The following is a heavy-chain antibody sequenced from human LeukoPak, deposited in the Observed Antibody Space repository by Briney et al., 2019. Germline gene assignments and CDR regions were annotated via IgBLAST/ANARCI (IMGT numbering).Heavy chain of an antibody. J-gene: IGHJ3*02. CDR3: ARDRYCSSTSCYYHDGFDI. CDR1: GGTFSSYA. D-gene: IGHD2-2*01. V-gene: IGHV1-69*13. Sequence: ASVKVSCKASGGTFSSYAISWVRQAPGQGLEWMGGIMPIFGTANYAQKFQGRVTITADGSTSTAYMELSSLRSEDTAVYYCARDRYCSSTSCYYHDGFDIWGQGTMVTVSS. CDR2: IMPIFGTA.